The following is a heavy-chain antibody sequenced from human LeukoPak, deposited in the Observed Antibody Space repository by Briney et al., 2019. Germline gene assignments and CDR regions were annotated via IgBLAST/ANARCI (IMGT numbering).Heavy chain of an antibody. CDR1: GFTFSSYG. Sequence: GGSLRLSCAASGFTFSSYGMHWVRQAPGKGLEWVTVVSFDGSNKYYADSVKGRFIISRDNSKNTLYLQMNSLRADDTAVYYCARAGEWLLNFDYWGQGTLVTVSS. J-gene: IGHJ4*02. CDR3: ARAGEWLLNFDY. D-gene: IGHD3-3*01. V-gene: IGHV3-30*03. CDR2: VSFDGSNK.